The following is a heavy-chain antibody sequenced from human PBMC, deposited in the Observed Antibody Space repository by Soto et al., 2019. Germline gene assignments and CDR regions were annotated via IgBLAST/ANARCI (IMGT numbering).Heavy chain of an antibody. CDR2: ISSSSSTI. D-gene: IGHD3-22*01. J-gene: IGHJ4*02. Sequence: GGSLRFSCAASGFTFSSYSMNWVRQAPGKGLEWVSYISSSSSTIYYADSVKGRFTISRDNAKNSLYLQMNSLRDEDTAVYYCARGNPITMIVVVAPDFDYWGQGTLVTVSS. CDR1: GFTFSSYS. V-gene: IGHV3-48*02. CDR3: ARGNPITMIVVVAPDFDY.